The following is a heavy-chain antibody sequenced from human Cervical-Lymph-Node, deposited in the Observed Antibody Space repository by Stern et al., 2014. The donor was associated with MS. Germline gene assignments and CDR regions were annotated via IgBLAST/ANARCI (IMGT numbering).Heavy chain of an antibody. D-gene: IGHD6-6*01. CDR1: GFAFSSFG. Sequence: QVQLVESGGGVVQPGRSMRLSCAASGFAFSSFGMHWVRQAPGKGLEWLAVIWHDGNNKYYADSVKGRITISRDNSKNVLYLQMKSLGAEDTAVYYCARGISALRTLDYWGQGTPVTVSS. J-gene: IGHJ4*02. CDR3: ARGISALRTLDY. CDR2: IWHDGNNK. V-gene: IGHV3-33*01.